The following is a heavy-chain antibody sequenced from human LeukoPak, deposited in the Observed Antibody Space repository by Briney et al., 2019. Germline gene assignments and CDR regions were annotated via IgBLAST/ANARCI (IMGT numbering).Heavy chain of an antibody. J-gene: IGHJ4*02. CDR3: VASRGDPYLPFDY. D-gene: IGHD2-15*01. V-gene: IGHV4-59*01. CDR2: IHYSGGT. Sequence: SETLSLTCTVSGGSMNSYYWSWIRQPPRKGLEWIAYIHYSGGTNNNPSLQSRVTISLETSRDHFSLQLSSVTAADTAVYYCVASRGDPYLPFDYWGQGTLVTVSS. CDR1: GGSMNSYY.